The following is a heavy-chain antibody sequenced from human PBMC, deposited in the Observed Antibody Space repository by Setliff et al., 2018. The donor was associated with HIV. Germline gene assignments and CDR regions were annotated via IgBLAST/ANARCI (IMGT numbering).Heavy chain of an antibody. J-gene: IGHJ4*02. CDR3: ARYVRPPYYFDY. Sequence: GGSLRLSCAASGFTFSSYAMTWVRQAPGKGVEWVSVIFSGGDSTYYADSVKGRFIISRDNSKNTLYLQMNSLRAEDTAVYFCARYVRPPYYFDYWGQGAQVTVSS. D-gene: IGHD3-10*01. V-gene: IGHV3-23*03. CDR2: IFSGGDST. CDR1: GFTFSSYA.